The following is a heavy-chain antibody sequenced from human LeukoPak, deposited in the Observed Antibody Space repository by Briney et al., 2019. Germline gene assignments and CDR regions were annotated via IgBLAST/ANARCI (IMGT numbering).Heavy chain of an antibody. CDR3: ARDIRGNYFDS. J-gene: IGHJ4*02. CDR1: GFIFDDSL. V-gene: IGHV3-43*01. D-gene: IGHD3-16*01. CDR2: ISRDGSTP. Sequence: GGSLSLSCVASGFIFDDSLMHWVRQAPGKGLEWISLISRDGSTPYYADSVKGRFTISRDNSKNSLFLQMNSLTPEDTAAYYCARDIRGNYFDSWGQGTLVTVSS.